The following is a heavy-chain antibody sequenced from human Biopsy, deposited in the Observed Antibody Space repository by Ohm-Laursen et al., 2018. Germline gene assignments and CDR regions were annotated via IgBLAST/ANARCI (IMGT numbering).Heavy chain of an antibody. CDR3: GTDQFFYDNSGYYDY. Sequence: SLRLSRAASGYTFQNAWMSWVRQAPGTGLAWVGRIRSAFAGGTTDYAAPVKRRFRISRDDSNYTLYLQMNSLKIEDTAVYYCGTDQFFYDNSGYYDYWGQGTRVTVSS. J-gene: IGHJ4*02. D-gene: IGHD3-22*01. V-gene: IGHV3-15*01. CDR1: GYTFQNAW. CDR2: IRSAFAGGTT.